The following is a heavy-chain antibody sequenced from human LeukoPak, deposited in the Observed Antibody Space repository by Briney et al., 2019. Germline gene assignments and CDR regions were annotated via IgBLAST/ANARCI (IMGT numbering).Heavy chain of an antibody. CDR3: ARHGSYYYDSSGYKNQQGRRLEFDY. D-gene: IGHD3-22*01. J-gene: IGHJ4*02. CDR1: GGSISSGSFY. CDR2: IYTSGST. V-gene: IGHV4-61*02. Sequence: PSQTLSLTCTASGGSISSGSFYWSWVRQPAGKGLELIGRIYTSGSTNYNPSLKSRVTISVDTSKNHFSLRLSSVTAADTAVYYCARHGSYYYDSSGYKNQQGRRLEFDYWGQGTLVTVSS.